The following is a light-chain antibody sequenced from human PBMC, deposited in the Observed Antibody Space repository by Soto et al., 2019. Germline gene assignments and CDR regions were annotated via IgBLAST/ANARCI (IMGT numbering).Light chain of an antibody. Sequence: DIVMTQSPLSLPVTPGEPASISCRSSQSLLYSNGYNFLGWYLQKPGQSPQLLISLGSDRASGVPDRFSGSGSGTDFTLKISRVEAEDVGVYYCMQTLQTPLTFGGGTRVEIK. CDR2: LGS. CDR1: QSLLYSNGYNF. J-gene: IGKJ4*01. CDR3: MQTLQTPLT. V-gene: IGKV2-28*01.